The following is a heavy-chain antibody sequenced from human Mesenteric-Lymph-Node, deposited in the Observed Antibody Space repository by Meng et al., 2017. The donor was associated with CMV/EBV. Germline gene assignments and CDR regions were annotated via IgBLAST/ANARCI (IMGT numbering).Heavy chain of an antibody. D-gene: IGHD2-2*01. CDR1: GYTFTTYY. CDR3: ARGRFCSSSSCYAIDF. Sequence: GYTFTTYYLHWLRQAPGQGLEWMGRINPNNGGTNSAQKFQGRVAMTRDTSISTAYMELSRLTSDDTAVYYCARGRFCSSSSCYAIDFWGQGTLVTVSS. J-gene: IGHJ4*02. CDR2: INPNNGGT. V-gene: IGHV1-2*06.